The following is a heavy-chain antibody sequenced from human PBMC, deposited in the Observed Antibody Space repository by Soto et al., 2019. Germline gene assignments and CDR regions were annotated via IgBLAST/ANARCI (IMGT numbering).Heavy chain of an antibody. J-gene: IGHJ6*02. Sequence: GGSLRLSCAASGFTFSSYEMNWVRQAPGKGLEWVSYISSSGSTIYYADSVKGRFTISRDNAKNSLYLKMNSLRAEDTAVYYCEKNKSIAAAGTFGHYYYYGMDVWGQGTTVTVSS. D-gene: IGHD6-13*01. CDR2: ISSSGSTI. CDR1: GFTFSSYE. CDR3: EKNKSIAAAGTFGHYYYYGMDV. V-gene: IGHV3-48*03.